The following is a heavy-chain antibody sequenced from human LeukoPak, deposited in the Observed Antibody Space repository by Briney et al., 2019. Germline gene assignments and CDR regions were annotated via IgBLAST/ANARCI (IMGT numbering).Heavy chain of an antibody. Sequence: ASVKVSCKASGYTFTGYYMHWVRQAPGQGLEWMGWINPNSGGTNYAQKFQGRVTMTRDTSISTAYMELSRLRSDDMAVYYCARGKATITGGDYWGQGTLVTVSS. CDR2: INPNSGGT. CDR3: ARGKATITGGDY. V-gene: IGHV1-2*02. D-gene: IGHD5-24*01. J-gene: IGHJ4*02. CDR1: GYTFTGYY.